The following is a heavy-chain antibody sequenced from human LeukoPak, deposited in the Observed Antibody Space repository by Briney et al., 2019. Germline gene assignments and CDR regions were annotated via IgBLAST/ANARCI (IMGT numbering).Heavy chain of an antibody. CDR1: GYTLTDYY. CDR2: INSNTGGT. CDR3: ARDNYFDNVRFDI. Sequence: ASVKVSCKASGYTLTDYYLHWLRQAPGQGLEWMGRINSNTGGTNYAQTFQDRVTMTRDTSINTAYMELNRLRSDDTALYLCARDNYFDNVRFDIWGQGTVVTVSS. D-gene: IGHD2/OR15-2a*01. V-gene: IGHV1-2*06. J-gene: IGHJ3*02.